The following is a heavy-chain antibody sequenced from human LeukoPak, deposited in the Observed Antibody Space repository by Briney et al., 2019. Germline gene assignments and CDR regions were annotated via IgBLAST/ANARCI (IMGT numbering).Heavy chain of an antibody. CDR2: ISSSGSTI. D-gene: IGHD3-10*01. CDR3: VCYYGSGSQRSGIDY. V-gene: IGHV3-48*03. CDR1: GFTFSSYE. J-gene: IGHJ4*02. Sequence: PGGSLRLSCAASGFTFSSYEMNWVRQAPGKGLERVSYISSSGSTIYYADSVKGRFTISRDNAKNSLYLQMNSLRAEDTAVYYCVCYYGSGSQRSGIDYWSQGTLVTASS.